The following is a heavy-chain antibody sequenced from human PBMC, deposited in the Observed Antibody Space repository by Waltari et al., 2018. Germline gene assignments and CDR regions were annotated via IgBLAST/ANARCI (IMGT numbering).Heavy chain of an antibody. CDR1: GFSFSTCN. Sequence: QMQLVESGGGVVQPGRSLRLSCAASGFSFSTCNMHWVRQAPGQGVEWVAGITNDGSNKDYADSVKSRFTVSRENSKNTLYLQINSLRDDDTAVYYCVKYSGFDYFFDYWGQGTLVTVSS. CDR2: ITNDGSNK. CDR3: VKYSGFDYFFDY. V-gene: IGHV3-30*18. D-gene: IGHD5-12*01. J-gene: IGHJ4*02.